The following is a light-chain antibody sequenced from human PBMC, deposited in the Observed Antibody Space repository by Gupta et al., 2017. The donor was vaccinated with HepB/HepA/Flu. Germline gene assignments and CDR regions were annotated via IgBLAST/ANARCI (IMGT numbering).Light chain of an antibody. CDR3: QSYDNSLTGHWV. CDR1: SSSIGAGYD. V-gene: IGLV1-40*01. Sequence: GTISCTGSSSSIGAGYDVHWYQQLPGTAPKLLIYRNTNRPSGVPDRFSCSRSGTSASLAITGLQAEDEANYYCQSYDNSLTGHWVFGGGTKLTVL. CDR2: RNT. J-gene: IGLJ3*02.